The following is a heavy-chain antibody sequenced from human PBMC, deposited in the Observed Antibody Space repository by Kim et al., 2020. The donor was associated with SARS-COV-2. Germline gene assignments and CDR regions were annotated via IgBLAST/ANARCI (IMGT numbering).Heavy chain of an antibody. Sequence: ASVKVSCKASGYTFTGYYMHWVRQAPGQGLEWMGWINPNSGGTNYAQKFQGWVTMTRDTSISTAYMELSRLRSDDTAVYYCARDGRAYYYGSGSYYHYWGQGTLGTVSS. D-gene: IGHD3-10*01. CDR2: INPNSGGT. V-gene: IGHV1-2*04. J-gene: IGHJ4*02. CDR3: ARDGRAYYYGSGSYYHY. CDR1: GYTFTGYY.